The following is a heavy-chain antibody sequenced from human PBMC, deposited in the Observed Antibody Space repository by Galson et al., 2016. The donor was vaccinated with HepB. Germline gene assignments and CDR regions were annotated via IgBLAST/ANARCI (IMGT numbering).Heavy chain of an antibody. CDR1: GFSFSSSA. CDR2: ILYHGSNK. CDR3: ARDADIVKVPAAIRADY. D-gene: IGHD2-2*02. J-gene: IGHJ4*02. Sequence: SLRLSCAASGFSFSSSAMHWVRQAPGKGLEWVAVILYHGSNKYYVDSVKGRFTISRDNSKNTLYLQMNSLRAEDTAVYYCARDADIVKVPAAIRADYWGQGTLVTVSS. V-gene: IGHV3-30*04.